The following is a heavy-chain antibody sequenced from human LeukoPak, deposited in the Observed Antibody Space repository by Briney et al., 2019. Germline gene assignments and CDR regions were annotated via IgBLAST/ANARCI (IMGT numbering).Heavy chain of an antibody. CDR3: AKGGSGSYHAYFDY. CDR2: INSDGSST. J-gene: IGHJ4*02. D-gene: IGHD3-10*01. Sequence: GGSLRLSCAASGFTFSSYWMHWVRQAPGKGLVWVSRINSDGSSTSYADSVKGRFTISRDNAKNTLYLQMNSLRAEDTALYYCAKGGSGSYHAYFDYWGQGTLVTVSS. CDR1: GFTFSSYW. V-gene: IGHV3-74*01.